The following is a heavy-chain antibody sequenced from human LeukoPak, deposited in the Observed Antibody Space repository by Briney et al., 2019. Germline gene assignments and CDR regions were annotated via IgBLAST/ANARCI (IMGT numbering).Heavy chain of an antibody. CDR3: ARGPHGYCSSTSCYSSFDY. Sequence: PGGSLRLSCAASGFTFSSYAMHWVRQAPGKGLEWVAVISYDGSNKYYADSVKGRFTISRDNSKNTPYLQMNSLRAEDTAVYYCARGPHGYCSSTSCYSSFDYWGQGTLVTVSS. D-gene: IGHD2-2*03. V-gene: IGHV3-30-3*01. J-gene: IGHJ4*02. CDR1: GFTFSSYA. CDR2: ISYDGSNK.